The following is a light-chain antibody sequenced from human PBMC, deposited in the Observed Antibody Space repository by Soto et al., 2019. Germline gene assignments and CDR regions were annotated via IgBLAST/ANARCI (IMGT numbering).Light chain of an antibody. V-gene: IGKV3-15*01. Sequence: EIVLTQSPATLSVSPGESVTLSCRASQTIYEKLAWYQQKPGQTPRLVIYDTSIRATGTPGSFSGSGSGTEFTLTISRLEPEDFAVYYCQQYGSSGTFGQGTKVDIK. J-gene: IGKJ1*01. CDR2: DTS. CDR1: QTIYEK. CDR3: QQYGSSGT.